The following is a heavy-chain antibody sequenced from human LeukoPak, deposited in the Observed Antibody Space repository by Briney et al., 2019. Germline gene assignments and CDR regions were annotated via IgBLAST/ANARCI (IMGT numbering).Heavy chain of an antibody. CDR2: IYSGGST. CDR3: ARDEAVATRGSFDY. CDR1: GFTVSSNY. D-gene: IGHD4-23*01. Sequence: GGSLRLSCAASGFTVSSNYMSWVRQAPGKGLEWVSVIYSGGSTYYADSVKGRFTISRDSSKNTLYLQMNSLRAEDTAVYYCARDEAVATRGSFDYWGQGTLVTVSS. J-gene: IGHJ4*02. V-gene: IGHV3-66*02.